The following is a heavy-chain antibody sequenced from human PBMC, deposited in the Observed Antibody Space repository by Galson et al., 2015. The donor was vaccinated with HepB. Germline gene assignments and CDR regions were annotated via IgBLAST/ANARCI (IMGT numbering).Heavy chain of an antibody. D-gene: IGHD2-21*01. CDR1: GGTFSSYA. Sequence: SVKVSCKASGGTFSSYAISWVRQAPGQGLEWMGRIIPILGIANYAQKFQGRVTITADKSTSTAYMELSSLRSEDTAVYYCARGFALEFHGTDVWGQGTTVTVSS. CDR2: IIPILGIA. J-gene: IGHJ6*02. CDR3: ARGFALEFHGTDV. V-gene: IGHV1-69*04.